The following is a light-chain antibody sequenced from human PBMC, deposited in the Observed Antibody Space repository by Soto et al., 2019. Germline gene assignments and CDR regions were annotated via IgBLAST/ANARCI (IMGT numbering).Light chain of an antibody. CDR2: EVT. CDR3: TSYTRSSTLI. Sequence: QSALTQPASVSGSPGQSITISCTGTSSGVGRYNYVSWYQQHPDKAPELIIYEVTHRPSGVSDRFSGSKSANTASLTISGLQAEDEADYYCTSYTRSSTLIFGGGTKLTVL. CDR1: SSGVGRYNY. J-gene: IGLJ2*01. V-gene: IGLV2-14*01.